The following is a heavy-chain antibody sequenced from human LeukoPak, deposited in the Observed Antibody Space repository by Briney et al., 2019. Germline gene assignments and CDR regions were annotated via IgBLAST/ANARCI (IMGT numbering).Heavy chain of an antibody. V-gene: IGHV3-7*01. Sequence: GGSLRLSCAASGFTFSSYWMSWVRQAPGKGLEWVANIKQDGSEKYYVDSVKGRFTISRDNAKNSLYLQMNSLRAEDTAVYYCASGLYSADFDYWGQGTLVTVSS. CDR1: GFTFSSYW. D-gene: IGHD6-13*01. CDR3: ASGLYSADFDY. CDR2: IKQDGSEK. J-gene: IGHJ4*02.